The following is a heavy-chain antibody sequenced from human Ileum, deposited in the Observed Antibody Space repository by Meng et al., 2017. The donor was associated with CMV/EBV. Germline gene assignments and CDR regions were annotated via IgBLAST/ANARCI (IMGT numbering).Heavy chain of an antibody. CDR3: AKAGGGWFFDH. CDR1: GFPFSSYG. CDR2: ISPSGDST. Sequence: FAASGFPFSSYGMTWFRQAPGKGLECVSSISPSGDSTFHADSVKGRFTISRDNSKNTLYLQMKALRAEDTAVYYCAKAGGGWFFDHWGQGTLVTVSS. J-gene: IGHJ4*02. V-gene: IGHV3-23*01. D-gene: IGHD6-19*01.